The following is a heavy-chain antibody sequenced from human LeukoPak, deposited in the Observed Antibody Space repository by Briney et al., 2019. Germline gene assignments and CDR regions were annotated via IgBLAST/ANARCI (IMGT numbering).Heavy chain of an antibody. J-gene: IGHJ4*02. D-gene: IGHD3-10*01. Sequence: ASVKVSCKASGYTFTSYGISWVRQAPGQGLEWMGWISAYNGNTNYAQKLQGRVTMTTDTSTSTAYMELRSLRSDDTAVYYCARDTMVRGVIGNYFDYWGQGTLVTVSS. CDR3: ARDTMVRGVIGNYFDY. CDR1: GYTFTSYG. CDR2: ISAYNGNT. V-gene: IGHV1-18*01.